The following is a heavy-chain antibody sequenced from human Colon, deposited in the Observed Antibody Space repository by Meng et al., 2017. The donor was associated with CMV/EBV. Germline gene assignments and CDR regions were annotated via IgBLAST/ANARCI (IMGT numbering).Heavy chain of an antibody. Sequence: GESLKISCAASGFTFSSYGMHWVRQAPGKGLEWVAFIRYDGSNKYYADSVKGRFTISRDNSKNTLYLQMNSLRAEDTAVYYCAKDGLVVVAATGEIDAFDIWGQGTMVTVSS. V-gene: IGHV3-30*02. D-gene: IGHD2-15*01. CDR2: IRYDGSNK. CDR3: AKDGLVVVAATGEIDAFDI. J-gene: IGHJ3*02. CDR1: GFTFSSYG.